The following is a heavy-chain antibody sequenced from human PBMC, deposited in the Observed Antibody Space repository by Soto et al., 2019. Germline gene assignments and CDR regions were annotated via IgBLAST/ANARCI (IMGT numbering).Heavy chain of an antibody. Sequence: QVQLVESGGGVVQPGRSLRLSCAASGFSFSSYGMHWVRQAPGKGLEWVAVIVDDGRDKDYTDAVKGRFTISRDNSKNTLYLEMNSLRAEDTAVYYCARDDDYGDNGLDYWGQGTLVTVSS. CDR3: ARDDDYGDNGLDY. J-gene: IGHJ4*02. CDR2: IVDDGRDK. D-gene: IGHD4-17*01. CDR1: GFSFSSYG. V-gene: IGHV3-33*01.